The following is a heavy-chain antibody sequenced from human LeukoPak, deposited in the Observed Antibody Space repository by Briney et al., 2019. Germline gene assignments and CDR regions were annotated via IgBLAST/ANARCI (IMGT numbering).Heavy chain of an antibody. CDR1: GGSISSSSYY. Sequence: SETLSLTCTVSGGSISSSSYYWGWIRQPPGKGLEWIGSIYYSGSTYYNPSLKSRVTISVDTSTNQFSLKLSSVTAADTAVYHWGRQWHGGEYWGQGTLVTVSS. D-gene: IGHD2-15*01. J-gene: IGHJ4*02. V-gene: IGHV4-39*01. CDR3: GRQWHGGEY. CDR2: IYYSGST.